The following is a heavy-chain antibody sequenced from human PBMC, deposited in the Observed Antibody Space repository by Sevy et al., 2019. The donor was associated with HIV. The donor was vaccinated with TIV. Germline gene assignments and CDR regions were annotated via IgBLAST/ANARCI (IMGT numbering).Heavy chain of an antibody. CDR3: ARGSGYSYGYTTPLGYYFDY. CDR1: GYTFTGYY. J-gene: IGHJ4*02. D-gene: IGHD5-18*01. Sequence: ASVKVSCKASGYTFTGYYMHWVRQAPGQGLEWMGWINPNSGGTNYAQKFQGRVTMTRDTSISTAYMELSRLRSDDTAVYYWARGSGYSYGYTTPLGYYFDYWGQGTLVTVSS. CDR2: INPNSGGT. V-gene: IGHV1-2*02.